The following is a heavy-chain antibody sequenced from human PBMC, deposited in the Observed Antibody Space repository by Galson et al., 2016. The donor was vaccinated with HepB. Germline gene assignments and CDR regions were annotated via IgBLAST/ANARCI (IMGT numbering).Heavy chain of an antibody. V-gene: IGHV1-3*01. J-gene: IGHJ4*02. D-gene: IGHD1-7*01. Sequence: SCKASGYTFISNAIHWVRQAPGQRLEWLGWINPLNGNTKYSPKFQGKVTFTSDTSATMAYMELSSLTSEDTAIYFCARGSKRTGTTNLDYWGQGTLVTDSS. CDR1: GYTFISNA. CDR2: INPLNGNT. CDR3: ARGSKRTGTTNLDY.